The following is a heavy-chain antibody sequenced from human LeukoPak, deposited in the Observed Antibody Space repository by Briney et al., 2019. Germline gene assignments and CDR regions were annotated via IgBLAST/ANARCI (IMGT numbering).Heavy chain of an antibody. D-gene: IGHD3-9*01. V-gene: IGHV3-7*01. CDR1: GFTFSSYW. CDR3: ARGDLDILTGWYFDY. Sequence: AGGSLRLSCAASGFTFSSYWMSWVRQAPGKGLEWVANIKQDGSEKYYVDSVKGRFTISRDDAKNSLYLQMNSLRAEDTAVYYCARGDLDILTGWYFDYWGQGTLVTVSS. CDR2: IKQDGSEK. J-gene: IGHJ4*02.